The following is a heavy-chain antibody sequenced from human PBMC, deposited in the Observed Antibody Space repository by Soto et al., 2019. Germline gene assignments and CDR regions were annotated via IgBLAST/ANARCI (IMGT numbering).Heavy chain of an antibody. CDR1: GFTFSNYA. CDR2: IGGSGGST. Sequence: EVQLLESGGGLVQPGGSLRLSCAASGFTFSNYAMSWVRQALGKGLEWVSAIGGSGGSTYYADSVKGRFAISRDNSENTLYLQMNSLRAEDTAVYYCAKGVVVTTAAFDYWGQGTLVAVSS. CDR3: AKGVVVTTAAFDY. V-gene: IGHV3-23*01. D-gene: IGHD3-22*01. J-gene: IGHJ4*02.